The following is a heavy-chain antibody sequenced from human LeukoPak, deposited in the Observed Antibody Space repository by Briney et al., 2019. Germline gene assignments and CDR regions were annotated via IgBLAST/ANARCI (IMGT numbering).Heavy chain of an antibody. CDR1: GFTFSSYS. CDR2: ISSSSSTI. Sequence: GGSLRLSCAASGFTFSSYSMTWVRQAPGKGLEWVSYISSSSSTIYYADSVKGRFTISRDNAKNSLYLQTNSLRAEDAAVYYCAKAGAGDGYNPLDAFDIWGQGTMVTVSS. V-gene: IGHV3-48*01. D-gene: IGHD5-24*01. J-gene: IGHJ3*02. CDR3: AKAGAGDGYNPLDAFDI.